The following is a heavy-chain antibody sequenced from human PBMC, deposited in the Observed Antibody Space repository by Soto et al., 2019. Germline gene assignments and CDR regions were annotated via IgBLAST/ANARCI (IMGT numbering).Heavy chain of an antibody. CDR2: IIPIFGTA. CDR1: GGTFSSYA. D-gene: IGHD6-13*01. V-gene: IGHV1-69*13. J-gene: IGHJ4*02. Sequence: GASVKVSCKASGGTFSSYAISWVRQAPGQGLEWMGGIIPIFGTANYAQKFQGRVTITADESTSTAYMELSSLRSEDTAVYYCALLIAAAGTDYWGQGTLVTVSS. CDR3: ALLIAAAGTDY.